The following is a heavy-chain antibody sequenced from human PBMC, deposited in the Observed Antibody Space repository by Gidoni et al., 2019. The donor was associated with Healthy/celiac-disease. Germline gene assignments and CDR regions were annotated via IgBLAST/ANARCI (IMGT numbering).Heavy chain of an antibody. CDR1: GGSISSSNW. CDR3: ATATVTTRGLDY. V-gene: IGHV4-4*02. D-gene: IGHD4-17*01. J-gene: IGHJ4*02. CDR2: IYHSGST. Sequence: QVQLQESGPGLKPSGTLSLTCAVSGGSISSSNWWSWVRQPPGKGLAWIGEIYHSGSTNYNPTLKSRVTISVDKSKNQCSLKLGSVTAADTAVYYCATATVTTRGLDYWGQGTLVTVSS.